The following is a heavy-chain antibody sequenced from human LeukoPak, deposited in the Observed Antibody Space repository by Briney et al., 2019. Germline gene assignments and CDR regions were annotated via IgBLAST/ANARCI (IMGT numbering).Heavy chain of an antibody. CDR3: ARGALWFGESNFDY. CDR2: IHHSGST. J-gene: IGHJ4*02. Sequence: PSETLSLTCIVSGYSISSGYYWGWIRQPPGKGLEWIGNIHHSGSTYYNPSLKSRVTISVHTSKNQFSLKLSSVTAADTAVYYCARGALWFGESNFDYWGQGTLVTVSS. D-gene: IGHD3-10*01. V-gene: IGHV4-38-2*02. CDR1: GYSISSGYY.